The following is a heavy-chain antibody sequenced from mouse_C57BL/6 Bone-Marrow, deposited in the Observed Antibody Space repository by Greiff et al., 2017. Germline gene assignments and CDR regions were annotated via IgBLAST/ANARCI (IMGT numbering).Heavy chain of an antibody. CDR1: GFTIKDDY. J-gene: IGHJ3*01. CDR2: IDPENGDT. V-gene: IGHV14-4*01. Sequence: VQLQQSGAELVRPGASVKLSCTASGFTIKDDYMHWVKQRPEQGLEWIGWIDPENGDTDYASKFQGQATITADTSSNTAYMQLSSLTSEDTAVDYWCTPPTGQARGWFADWGQGTLVTVSA. CDR3: CTPPTGQARGWFAD. D-gene: IGHD3-1*01.